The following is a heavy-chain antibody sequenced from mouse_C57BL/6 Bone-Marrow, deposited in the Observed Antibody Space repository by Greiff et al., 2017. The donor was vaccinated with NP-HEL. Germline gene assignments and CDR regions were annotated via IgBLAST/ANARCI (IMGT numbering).Heavy chain of an antibody. CDR3: AVEGAAQATDAMDY. D-gene: IGHD3-2*02. CDR2: IDPSDSYT. V-gene: IGHV1-69*01. J-gene: IGHJ4*01. CDR1: GYTFTSYW. Sequence: QVQLQQPGAELVMPGASVKLSSKASGYTFTSYWMHWVKQRPGQGLEWIGEIDPSDSYTNYNQKFKGKSTLTVDKSSSTAYMQLSSLTSEDSAVYYWAVEGAAQATDAMDYWGQGTSVTVSS.